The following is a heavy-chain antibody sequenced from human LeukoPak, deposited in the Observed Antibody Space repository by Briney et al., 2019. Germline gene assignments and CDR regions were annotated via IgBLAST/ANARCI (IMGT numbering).Heavy chain of an antibody. CDR2: ISYDGSNK. D-gene: IGHD6-19*01. J-gene: IGHJ4*02. CDR3: AKPRDSSGWPGFDY. CDR1: GFTFSSYG. V-gene: IGHV3-30*18. Sequence: GRSLRLSCAASGFTFSSYGMHWVRQAPGKGLEWVAVISYDGSNKYYADSVKGRFTISRDNSKNTLYLQMNSLRAEDTAVYYCAKPRDSSGWPGFDYWGQGTPVTVSS.